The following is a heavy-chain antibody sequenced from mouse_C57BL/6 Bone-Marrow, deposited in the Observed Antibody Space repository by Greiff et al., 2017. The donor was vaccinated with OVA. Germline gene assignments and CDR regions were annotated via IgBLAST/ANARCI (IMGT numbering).Heavy chain of an antibody. CDR2: INPNNGGT. CDR1: GYTFTDYY. J-gene: IGHJ2*01. Sequence: EVQLQQSGPELVKPGASVKISCKASGYTFTDYYMNWVKQSHGKSLEWIGDINPNNGGTSYNQKFKGKATLTVDKSSSTAYMELRSLTSEDSAVYYYARELSPHYFDYWGQGTTLTVSS. D-gene: IGHD3-2*02. CDR3: ARELSPHYFDY. V-gene: IGHV1-26*01.